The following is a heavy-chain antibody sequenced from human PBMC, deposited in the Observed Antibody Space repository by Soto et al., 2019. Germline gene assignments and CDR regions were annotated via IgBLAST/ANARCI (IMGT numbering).Heavy chain of an antibody. Sequence: GGSLRLSCAASGFTFSSYGMHWVRQAPGKGLEWVAVIWYDGSNKYYADSVKGRFTISRDNSKNTLYLQMNSLRAEDTAVYYCARGYSDEIGEDGDIVVEPAAKSSSQKRYYYYYMDVWGKGTTVTVSS. CDR1: GFTFSSYG. D-gene: IGHD2-2*01. CDR3: ARGYSDEIGEDGDIVVEPAAKSSSQKRYYYYYMDV. CDR2: IWYDGSNK. J-gene: IGHJ6*03. V-gene: IGHV3-33*01.